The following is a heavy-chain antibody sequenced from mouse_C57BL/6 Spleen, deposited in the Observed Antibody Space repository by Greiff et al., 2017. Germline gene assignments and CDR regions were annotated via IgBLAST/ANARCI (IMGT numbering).Heavy chain of an antibody. V-gene: IGHV1-15*01. Sequence: VQLQQSGAELVRPGASVTLSCKASGYTFTDYEMHWVKQTPVHGLEWIGAIDPETGGTAYNQKFKGKAILTADKSSSTAYMELRSLTSEDSAVYYCTRRGITTVVDSRGGYAMDYWGQGTSVTVSS. CDR2: IDPETGGT. D-gene: IGHD1-1*01. CDR3: TRRGITTVVDSRGGYAMDY. CDR1: GYTFTDYE. J-gene: IGHJ4*01.